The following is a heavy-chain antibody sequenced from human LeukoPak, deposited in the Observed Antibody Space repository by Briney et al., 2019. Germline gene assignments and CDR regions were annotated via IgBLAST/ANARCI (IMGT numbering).Heavy chain of an antibody. J-gene: IGHJ4*02. CDR3: AREGTKCSFDY. CDR2: IYYSGST. D-gene: IGHD2-8*01. V-gene: IGHV4-31*03. Sequence: SETLSLTCTVSGGSISSGGYYWSWIRQHPGKGLECIGYIYYSGSTYYNPSLKSRVTISVDTSKNQFSLKLSSVTAADTAVYYCAREGTKCSFDYWGQGTLVTVSS. CDR1: GGSISSGGYY.